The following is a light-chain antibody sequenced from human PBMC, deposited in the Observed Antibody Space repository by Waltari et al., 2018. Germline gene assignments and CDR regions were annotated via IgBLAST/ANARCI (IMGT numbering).Light chain of an antibody. V-gene: IGLV2-14*01. CDR3: SAYRGSSALV. J-gene: IGLJ1*01. CDR2: GVS. Sequence: QSALTQPASVSGSPAQSITIPCTGTSSDVGAYKYVSWFQQHPGKAPKPLIYGVSNRPSGVSSRFSGSRSGNTASLTISGLQAEDEADYYCSAYRGSSALVFGTGTKVTVL. CDR1: SSDVGAYKY.